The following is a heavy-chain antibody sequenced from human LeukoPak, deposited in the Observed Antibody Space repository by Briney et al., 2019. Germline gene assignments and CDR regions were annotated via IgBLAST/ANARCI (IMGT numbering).Heavy chain of an antibody. CDR2: FSDTGGST. D-gene: IGHD5-18*01. J-gene: IGHJ4*02. Sequence: AGESLTLSCAASGFTFRNYAMSWVRQAPGKGLEWVSTFSDTGGSTYYADSVKGRFTISRDNSQNTLFLQMNSLRAEDAAVYYCAKEIKRTAMVHYCFDYWGQGTLVTVSS. CDR1: GFTFRNYA. V-gene: IGHV3-23*01. CDR3: AKEIKRTAMVHYCFDY.